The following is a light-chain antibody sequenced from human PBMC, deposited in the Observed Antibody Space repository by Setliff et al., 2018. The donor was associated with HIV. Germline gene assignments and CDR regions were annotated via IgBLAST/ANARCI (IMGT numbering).Light chain of an antibody. J-gene: IGLJ1*01. CDR1: SSDVGGYNF. CDR3: SSYTSSSTLNV. V-gene: IGLV2-14*03. Sequence: QSVLTQPASVSGSPGQSITISCTGTSSDVGGYNFVSWYQHHPGKAPILMIYDVSTRPSGVSNRFSGSKSDNTASLTISGLQAEDEADYYCSSYTSSSTLNVFGTGTRSPS. CDR2: DVS.